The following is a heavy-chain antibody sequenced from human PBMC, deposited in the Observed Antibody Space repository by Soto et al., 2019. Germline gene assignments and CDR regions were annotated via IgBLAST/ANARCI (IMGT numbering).Heavy chain of an antibody. CDR2: IGTAGDK. Sequence: EVQLVESGGGLVQPGGSLRLSCAASGFTFSSYDMHWVRQATGKGLEWVSAIGTAGDKYYPGSVKGRFTISRENAQNSLYLQMNSLRAGDTAVYYCARDVCSGGSCYFDYWGQGTMVTVSS. CDR1: GFTFSSYD. V-gene: IGHV3-13*01. D-gene: IGHD2-15*01. CDR3: ARDVCSGGSCYFDY. J-gene: IGHJ4*02.